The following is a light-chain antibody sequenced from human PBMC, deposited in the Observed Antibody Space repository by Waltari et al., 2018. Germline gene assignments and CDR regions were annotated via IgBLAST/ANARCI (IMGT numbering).Light chain of an antibody. CDR3: QQYKSYPIT. J-gene: IGKJ5*01. Sequence: DIEMTQSPSSLSASVGERVTITCRASQGIRAYLAWFQQKPGKAPKSLIHDASTLQSGVPSRFSGGGSGTDFTLTITSLQPEDCATYYCQQYKSYPITFGQATRLEIK. CDR2: DAS. CDR1: QGIRAY. V-gene: IGKV1-16*01.